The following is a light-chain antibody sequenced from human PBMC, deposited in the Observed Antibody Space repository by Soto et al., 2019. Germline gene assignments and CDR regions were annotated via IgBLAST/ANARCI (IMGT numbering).Light chain of an antibody. J-gene: IGLJ1*01. V-gene: IGLV2-14*01. CDR2: EVS. CDR1: SSDVGGYNY. CDR3: SSYTSSSTPDV. Sequence: QSALTQPASVSGSPGQSITISCTGTSSDVGGYNYVSWYQQHPGKAPKLMIYEVSNRPSGVSNRFSGSKSGNTASLTISELQAEDEADYYCSSYTSSSTPDVFGTGTKVTVL.